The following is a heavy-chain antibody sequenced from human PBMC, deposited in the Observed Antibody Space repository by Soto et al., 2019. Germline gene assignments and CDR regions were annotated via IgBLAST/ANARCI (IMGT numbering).Heavy chain of an antibody. CDR2: IYYSGST. CDR3: ARVGRENYYYYYGMGV. V-gene: IGHV4-59*12. Sequence: SETLSLTCTVSGGSISSYYWSWIRQPPGKGLEWIGYIYYSGSTYYNPSLKSRVTISVDTSKNQFSLKLSSVTAADTAVYYCARVGRENYYYYYGMGVWGQGTTVTVSS. CDR1: GGSISSYY. D-gene: IGHD1-1*01. J-gene: IGHJ6*02.